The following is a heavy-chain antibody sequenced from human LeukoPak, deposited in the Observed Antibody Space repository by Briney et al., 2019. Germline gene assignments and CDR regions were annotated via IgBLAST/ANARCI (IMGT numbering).Heavy chain of an antibody. CDR2: IWYDGSNE. CDR3: ARGITAAGTLGYFDY. Sequence: PGRSLRLSCAASGFTFSTYGVHWVRQAPGKGLEWVAVIWYDGSNEYYADSVKGRFIISRDNSKNTLDLQMDSLRDEDTAVYYCARGITAAGTLGYFDYWGQGTLVTVSS. V-gene: IGHV3-33*01. J-gene: IGHJ4*02. D-gene: IGHD6-13*01. CDR1: GFTFSTYG.